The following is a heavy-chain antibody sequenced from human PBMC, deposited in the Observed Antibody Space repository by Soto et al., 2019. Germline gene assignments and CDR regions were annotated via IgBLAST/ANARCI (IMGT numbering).Heavy chain of an antibody. CDR2: IIPIFGTA. V-gene: IGHV1-69*13. Sequence: GASVKVSCKASGGTFSSYAISWVRQAPGQGLEWMGGIIPIFGTANYAQKFQGRVTITADESTSTAYMELSSLRSEDTAVYYCARSGRLVAITNAFDIWGQGTMVTVSS. J-gene: IGHJ3*02. D-gene: IGHD3-22*01. CDR1: GGTFSSYA. CDR3: ARSGRLVAITNAFDI.